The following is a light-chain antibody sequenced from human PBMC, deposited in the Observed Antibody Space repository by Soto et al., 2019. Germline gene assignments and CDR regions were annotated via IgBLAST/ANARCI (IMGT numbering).Light chain of an antibody. CDR1: QSISSW. V-gene: IGKV1-5*01. J-gene: IGKJ1*01. Sequence: DIQMTQSPSTLSASVGDRVTITCRASQSISSWLAWYQQKPGKAPKLLIYDASSLESGVPARFSGSGSGTEFTLTISSLQPDDFATDYCQQYNSYWTFCQGTKVEIK. CDR2: DAS. CDR3: QQYNSYWT.